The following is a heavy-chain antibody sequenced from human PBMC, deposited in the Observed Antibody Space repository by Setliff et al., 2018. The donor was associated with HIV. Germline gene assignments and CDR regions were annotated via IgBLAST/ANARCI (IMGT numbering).Heavy chain of an antibody. CDR1: GFTFEDYG. V-gene: IGHV3-9*01. D-gene: IGHD3-22*01. Sequence: GGSLRLSCAASGFTFEDYGMHWVRQATGKGLEWFSGSSWDSGSVGYADSVRGRFTISRDKAKKSLYLRMNSLRTEDTAVYYCAKDWESSGYYATFDYWGQGTLFTVSS. J-gene: IGHJ4*02. CDR3: AKDWESSGYYATFDY. CDR2: SSWDSGSV.